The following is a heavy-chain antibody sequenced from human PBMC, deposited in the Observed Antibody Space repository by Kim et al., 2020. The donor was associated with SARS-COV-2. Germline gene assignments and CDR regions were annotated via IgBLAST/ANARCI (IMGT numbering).Heavy chain of an antibody. CDR2: ISGSGGST. V-gene: IGHV3-23*01. Sequence: GGSLRLSCAASGFTFSSYAMSWVRQAPGKGLEWVSAISGSGGSTYYADTVKGRFTISRDNSKNTLYLQMNSLRAEDSAVYYCVKGWFGELYFGYWGQGTLVTVSS. CDR3: VKGWFGELYFGY. CDR1: GFTFSSYA. D-gene: IGHD3-10*01. J-gene: IGHJ4*02.